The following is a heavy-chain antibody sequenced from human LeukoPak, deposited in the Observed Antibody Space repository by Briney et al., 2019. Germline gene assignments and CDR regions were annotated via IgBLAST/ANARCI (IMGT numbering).Heavy chain of an antibody. CDR3: AREYYYDSSGYYEPVFDY. CDR2: IYTSGST. V-gene: IGHV4-39*07. Sequence: PSETLSLTCTVSGGSISSSSYYWGWIRQPPGKGLEWIGSIYTSGSTNYNPSLKSRVTISVDTSKNQFSLKLSSVTAADTAVYYCAREYYYDSSGYYEPVFDYWGQGTLVTVSS. D-gene: IGHD3-22*01. J-gene: IGHJ4*02. CDR1: GGSISSSSYY.